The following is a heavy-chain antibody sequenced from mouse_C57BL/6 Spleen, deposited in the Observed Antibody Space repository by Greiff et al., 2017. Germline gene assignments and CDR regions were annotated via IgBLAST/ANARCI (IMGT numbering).Heavy chain of an antibody. CDR3: ARYYYGSSYGYFDV. CDR2: ISSGSSTI. CDR1: GFTFSDYG. V-gene: IGHV5-17*01. D-gene: IGHD1-1*01. J-gene: IGHJ1*03. Sequence: EVHLVESGGGLVKPGGSLKLSCAASGFTFSDYGMHWVRQAPKKGLEWVAYISSGSSTIYYADTVKGRFTISRDNAKNTLFLQMTSLRSEDTAMYYCARYYYGSSYGYFDVWGTGTTVTVSS.